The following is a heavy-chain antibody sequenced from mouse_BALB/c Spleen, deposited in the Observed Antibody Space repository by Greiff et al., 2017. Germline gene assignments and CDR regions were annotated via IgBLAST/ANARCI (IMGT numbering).Heavy chain of an antibody. V-gene: IGHV1-18*01. CDR2: INPNNGGT. CDR3: ARREYDYDGFAY. CDR1: GYTFTDYN. D-gene: IGHD2-4*01. Sequence: EVQLQQSGPELVKPGASVKIPCKASGYTFTDYNMDWVKQSHGKSLEWIGDINPNNGGTIYNQKFKGKATLTVDKSSSTAYMELRSLTSEDTAVYYCARREYDYDGFAYWGQGTLVTVSA. J-gene: IGHJ3*01.